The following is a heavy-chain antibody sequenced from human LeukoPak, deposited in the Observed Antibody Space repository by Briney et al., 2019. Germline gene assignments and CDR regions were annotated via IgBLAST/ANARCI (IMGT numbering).Heavy chain of an antibody. V-gene: IGHV1-2*02. CDR1: GYTFTGYY. CDR2: INPNSGGT. CDR3: ARLGVVVAAGDDY. J-gene: IGHJ4*02. Sequence: ASVKVSCKASGYTFTGYYMHWVRQAPGQELEWMGWINPNSGGTNYAQKFQGRVTMTRDTSISTAYMELSRLRSDDTAVYYCARLGVVVAAGDDYWGQGTLVTVSS. D-gene: IGHD2-15*01.